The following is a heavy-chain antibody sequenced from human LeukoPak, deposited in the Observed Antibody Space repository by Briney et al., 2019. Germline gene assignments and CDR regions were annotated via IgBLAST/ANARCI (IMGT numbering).Heavy chain of an antibody. Sequence: QAGGSLRLSCAASGFTFSSYEMRWVRQAPGKGLEWVSYIGSGGSTIYYAASVKGRFTISRDNAKNSLYLQMNSLRAEDTAVYYCARDRFADRAGFHYWGQGTLVTVSS. D-gene: IGHD3-10*01. J-gene: IGHJ4*02. CDR2: IGSGGSTI. V-gene: IGHV3-48*03. CDR3: ARDRFADRAGFHY. CDR1: GFTFSSYE.